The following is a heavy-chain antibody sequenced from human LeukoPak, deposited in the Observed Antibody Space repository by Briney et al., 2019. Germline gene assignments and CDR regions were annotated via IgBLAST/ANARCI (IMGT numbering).Heavy chain of an antibody. CDR2: TSASGVTT. V-gene: IGHV3-23*01. D-gene: IGHD3-22*01. CDR3: AKGGGVPMIVDALDI. J-gene: IGHJ3*02. CDR1: GFAFSSYA. Sequence: GGSLRLSCAASGFAFSSYAMSWVRHAPEKGLEWVLNTSASGVTTYYADSVKGRFPISRDNSKNTLYLQINSLRAEDTAGYYCAKGGGVPMIVDALDIWGQETLVRVS.